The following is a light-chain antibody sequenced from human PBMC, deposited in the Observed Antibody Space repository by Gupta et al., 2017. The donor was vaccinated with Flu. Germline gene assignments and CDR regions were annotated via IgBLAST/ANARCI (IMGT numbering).Light chain of an antibody. CDR1: QGISSY. J-gene: IGKJ1*01. Sequence: AIRMTQSPSSFSASTGDRVTITCRASQGISSYLAWYQQKPGKAPKLLIYAASTLQSGVPSRFSGSGSGTDFTLTISCLQSEDFATYYCQQYDSYHWTFGQGTKVEIK. CDR3: QQYDSYHWT. CDR2: AAS. V-gene: IGKV1-8*01.